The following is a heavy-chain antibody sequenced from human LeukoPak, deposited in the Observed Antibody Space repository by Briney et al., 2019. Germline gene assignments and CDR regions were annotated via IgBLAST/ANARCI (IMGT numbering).Heavy chain of an antibody. J-gene: IGHJ4*02. Sequence: GASVKVSCKASGYTFTGYYMHWVRQAPGQGLEWMGWINPNSGGTNYAQKFQGRVTMTRDTSISTAYMELSGLRSDDTAVYYCARGGGARSSPLDYWGQGTLVTVSS. D-gene: IGHD6-13*01. CDR3: ARGGGARSSPLDY. CDR2: INPNSGGT. V-gene: IGHV1-2*02. CDR1: GYTFTGYY.